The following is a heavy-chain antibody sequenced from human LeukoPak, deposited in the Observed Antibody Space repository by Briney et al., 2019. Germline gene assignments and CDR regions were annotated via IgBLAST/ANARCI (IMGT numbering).Heavy chain of an antibody. CDR3: AKDGGGTAMAWSYFQH. J-gene: IGHJ1*01. V-gene: IGHV3-9*01. D-gene: IGHD5-18*01. CDR2: IISNTGSI. Sequence: XXXXGKXXXXXXGIISNTGSIGYADSVKGPFTISRDNAKNSLYLQMNSLRAEDTALYYCAKDGGGTAMAWSYFQHWGQGTLVTVSS.